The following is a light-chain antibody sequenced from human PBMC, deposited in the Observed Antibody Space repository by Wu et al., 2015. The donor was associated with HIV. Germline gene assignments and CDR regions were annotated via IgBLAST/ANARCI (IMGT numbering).Light chain of an antibody. J-gene: IGKJ2*01. V-gene: IGKV3-20*01. Sequence: SLVPEKKPPSPAGLVRLLLTPNYLGINTKLGQAPRLLIYGSSNRAPGIPDRFSGSASGTNFTLIIKEMDPEDFAIYYCQQSTSALRYTFGQGTRLDI. CDR2: GSS. CDR1: RLLLTP. CDR3: QQSTSALRYT.